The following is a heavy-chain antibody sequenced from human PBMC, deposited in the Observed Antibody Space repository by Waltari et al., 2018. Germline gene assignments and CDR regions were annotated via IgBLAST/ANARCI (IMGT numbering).Heavy chain of an antibody. J-gene: IGHJ6*03. Sequence: QVQLVQSGDEVKKPGSSVKLSCKASGGTFSSYAISWVRQAPGQGLEWMGGIIPIFGTANYAQKFQGRVTITTDESTSTAYMELSSLRSEDTAVYYCARDPDYARGYYYYYMDVWGKGTTVTVSS. CDR2: IIPIFGTA. CDR1: GGTFSSYA. CDR3: ARDPDYARGYYYYYMDV. V-gene: IGHV1-69*05. D-gene: IGHD4-17*01.